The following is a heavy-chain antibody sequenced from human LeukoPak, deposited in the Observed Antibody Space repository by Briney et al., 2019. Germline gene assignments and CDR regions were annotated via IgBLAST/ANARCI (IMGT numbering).Heavy chain of an antibody. D-gene: IGHD4-17*01. Sequence: GGSLRLSCAASGFNFNNYNMNWVRQAPGKGLEWVSYINWNGGSTDYVDSVKGRFTLSRDNAKNSLYLQMNSLRAADTAFYYCARSSTTVTTRFFDLWGRGTLVTVSS. CDR3: ARSSTTVTTRFFDL. V-gene: IGHV3-20*04. J-gene: IGHJ2*01. CDR1: GFNFNNYN. CDR2: INWNGGST.